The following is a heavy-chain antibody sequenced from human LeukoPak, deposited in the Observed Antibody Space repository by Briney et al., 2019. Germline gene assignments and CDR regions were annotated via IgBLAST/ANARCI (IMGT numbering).Heavy chain of an antibody. V-gene: IGHV4-59*08. CDR3: ARHLSPFYFGY. D-gene: IGHD5/OR15-5a*01. Sequence: SETLSLTCTVSGGSISSYYWSWIRQPPGKGLEWIGYIYYSGSTNYNPSLKSRVTISVDTSKNQFSLELSSVTAADTAVYCCARHLSPFYFGYWGQGTLVTVSS. CDR2: IYYSGST. CDR1: GGSISSYY. J-gene: IGHJ4*02.